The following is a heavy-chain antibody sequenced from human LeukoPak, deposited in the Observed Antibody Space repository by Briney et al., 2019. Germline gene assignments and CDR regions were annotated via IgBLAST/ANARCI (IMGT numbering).Heavy chain of an antibody. Sequence: ASVKVSCKASGGTFSSYAISWVRQAPGQGLEGMGGIIPIFGTANYAQKFQGRVTITADESTSTAYMELSSLRSEDTAVYYCARTKSFRYVAAAYYFDYWGQGTLVTVSS. CDR1: GGTFSSYA. D-gene: IGHD6-13*01. CDR2: IIPIFGTA. J-gene: IGHJ4*02. CDR3: ARTKSFRYVAAAYYFDY. V-gene: IGHV1-69*13.